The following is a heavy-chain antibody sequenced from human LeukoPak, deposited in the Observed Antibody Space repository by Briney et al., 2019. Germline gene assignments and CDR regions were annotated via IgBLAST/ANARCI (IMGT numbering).Heavy chain of an antibody. V-gene: IGHV3-66*01. Sequence: AGGSLRLSCAASGFTVSNNYMRWGRQAPGKGLEWVSFIYRGGNIYYADSVKGRFTISRDDSKNTLYLQMSSLRAEDTAIYYCVKGVAARLDYWGQGTLVTVSS. J-gene: IGHJ4*02. CDR2: IYRGGNI. CDR1: GFTVSNNY. D-gene: IGHD6-6*01. CDR3: VKGVAARLDY.